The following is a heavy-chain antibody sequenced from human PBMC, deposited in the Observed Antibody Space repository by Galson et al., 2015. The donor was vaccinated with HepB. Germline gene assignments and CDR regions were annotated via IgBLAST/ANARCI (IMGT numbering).Heavy chain of an antibody. CDR3: ARVAASDYGDHTHFDY. Sequence: SLRLSCAASGFTFSSYTMNWVRQAPGKGLESVSYISSTGTTMYYADSAKGRFTISRDNAQNSLYLQMNGLRAEDTAVYYCARVAASDYGDHTHFDYWGQGTLVTVSS. CDR2: ISSTGTTM. J-gene: IGHJ4*02. D-gene: IGHD4-17*01. CDR1: GFTFSSYT. V-gene: IGHV3-48*01.